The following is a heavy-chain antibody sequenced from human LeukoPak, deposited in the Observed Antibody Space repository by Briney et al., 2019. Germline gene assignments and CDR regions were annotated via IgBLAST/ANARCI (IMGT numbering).Heavy chain of an antibody. CDR3: ARNLVNSQGMDV. CDR2: INHSGST. CDR1: GGSFSGYY. Sequence: SETLSLTCAVYGGSFSGYYWSWIRQPPGKGLEWIGEINHSGSTNYNPSLKSRVTISVDTSKNQFSLKLSSVTAADTAVYYCARNLVNSQGMDVWGQGTTVTVSS. V-gene: IGHV4-34*01. J-gene: IGHJ6*02. D-gene: IGHD4-23*01.